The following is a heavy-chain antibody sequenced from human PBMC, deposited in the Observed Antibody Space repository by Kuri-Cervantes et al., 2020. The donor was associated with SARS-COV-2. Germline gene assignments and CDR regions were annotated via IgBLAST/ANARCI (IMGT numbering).Heavy chain of an antibody. CDR2: ISSSSSYI. Sequence: GESLKISCAASGFTFSSYSMSWVRQAPGKGLEWVSSISSSSSYIYYADSVKGRFTISRDNAKNSLYLQMNSLRAEDTAVYYCARVHENGLVTIFGVASDYWGQGTLVTVSS. CDR1: GFTFSSYS. V-gene: IGHV3-21*01. J-gene: IGHJ4*02. D-gene: IGHD3-3*01. CDR3: ARVHENGLVTIFGVASDY.